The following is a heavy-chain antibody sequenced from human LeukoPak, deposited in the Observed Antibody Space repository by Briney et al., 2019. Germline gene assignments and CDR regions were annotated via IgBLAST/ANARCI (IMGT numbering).Heavy chain of an antibody. CDR3: ARTFFSSHSWFDP. J-gene: IGHJ5*02. CDR1: GGFISGYY. D-gene: IGHD2/OR15-2a*01. V-gene: IGHV4-59*01. Sequence: SETLSLTCAVSGGFISGYYWSWIRQPPGKGLEWIGYIYYSGSTNYNPSLKSRVTISVDTSKNQFSLKLSSVTAADTAVYYCARTFFSSHSWFDPWGQGTLVTVSS. CDR2: IYYSGST.